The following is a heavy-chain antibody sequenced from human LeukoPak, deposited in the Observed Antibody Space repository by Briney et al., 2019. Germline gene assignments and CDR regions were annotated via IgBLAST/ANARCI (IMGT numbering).Heavy chain of an antibody. CDR3: ATCNTFCFYDN. D-gene: IGHD2/OR15-2a*01. CDR1: GFTFSSYA. CDR2: ISASGGNT. J-gene: IGHJ4*02. V-gene: IGHV3-23*01. Sequence: GGSLRLSCAASGFTFSSYAMSWVRQAPGKGLEWVSAISASGGNTYYADSVKGRFTISRDNSKNTMFLQMSRLRAEDTALYYCATCNTFCFYDNWGQGTLVTVSS.